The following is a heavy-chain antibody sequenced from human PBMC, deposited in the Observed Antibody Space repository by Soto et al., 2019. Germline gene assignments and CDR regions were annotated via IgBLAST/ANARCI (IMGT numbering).Heavy chain of an antibody. CDR1: GYSFTSYW. Sequence: PGESLKISRKGSGYSFTSYWFAWVPQMPGKGLAWMGIIYPADSDTRYSPSFQGQVPISADRSISTAYLQWSSLKASDTAMYYCSRRDRLKYSGSMFDPWGQGTLVTVSS. CDR3: SRRDRLKYSGSMFDP. D-gene: IGHD1-26*01. V-gene: IGHV5-51*01. J-gene: IGHJ5*02. CDR2: IYPADSDT.